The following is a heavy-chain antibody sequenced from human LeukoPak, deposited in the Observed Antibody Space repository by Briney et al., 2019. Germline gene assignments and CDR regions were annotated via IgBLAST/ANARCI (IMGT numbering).Heavy chain of an antibody. J-gene: IGHJ5*02. CDR2: INPNSGGT. V-gene: IGHV1-2*02. CDR1: GYTFTGYY. Sequence: ASVKVSCKASGYTFTGYYMHWVRQAPGQGLEWMGWINPNSGGTNYAQKFQGRVTMTRDTSISTAYMELSRLRSDDTAVYYCARDLQLLPMTGDNWFDPWGQGTLVTVSS. CDR3: ARDLQLLPMTGDNWFDP. D-gene: IGHD2-15*01.